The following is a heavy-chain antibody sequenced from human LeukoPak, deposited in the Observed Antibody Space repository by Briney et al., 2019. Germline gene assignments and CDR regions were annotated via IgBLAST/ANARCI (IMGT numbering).Heavy chain of an antibody. CDR2: IRYDGSNK. V-gene: IGHV3-30*02. CDR3: AKTLSSYGDSDY. CDR1: GFTFSSYG. D-gene: IGHD4-17*01. J-gene: IGHJ4*02. Sequence: GGSLRLSCAASGFTFSSYGMHWVRQAPGKGLEWVAFIRYDGSNKYYADSVKGRFTIFRDNSKNTLYLQMNSLRAEDTAVYYCAKTLSSYGDSDYWGQGTLVTVSS.